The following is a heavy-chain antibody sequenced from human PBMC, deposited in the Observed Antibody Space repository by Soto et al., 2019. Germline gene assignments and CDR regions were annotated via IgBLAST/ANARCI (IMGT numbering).Heavy chain of an antibody. V-gene: IGHV3-33*01. Sequence: QVQLVESGGGVVQPGRSLRLSCAASGFTFSSYGMHWVRQAPGKGLEWVAVIWYDGSNKYYADSVKGRFTISRDNSKNTLYLQMNTLRAEDTAVDYCARQGSVTEGFDPWDQGTLVTVSS. CDR1: GFTFSSYG. CDR3: ARQGSVTEGFDP. J-gene: IGHJ5*02. CDR2: IWYDGSNK. D-gene: IGHD4-4*01.